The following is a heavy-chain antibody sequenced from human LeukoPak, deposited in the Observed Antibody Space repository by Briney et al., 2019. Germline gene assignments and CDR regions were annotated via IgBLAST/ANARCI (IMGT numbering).Heavy chain of an antibody. V-gene: IGHV6-1*01. CDR3: AREDLNVGSNFDY. CDR2: TYYRSKWYN. J-gene: IGHJ4*02. Sequence: SQTLSLTCAISGDTVSSNSAAWNWIRQSPSRGLEWLGRTYYRSKWYNDYAVSVKSRITINPDTSKNQFSLQLYSVTPDDTDVYCCAREDLNVGSNFDYWGQGTLVTVSS. D-gene: IGHD3-10*01. CDR1: GDTVSSNSAA.